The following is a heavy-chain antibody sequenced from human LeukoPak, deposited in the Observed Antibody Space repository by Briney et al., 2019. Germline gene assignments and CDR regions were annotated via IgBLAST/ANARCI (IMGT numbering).Heavy chain of an antibody. CDR3: AKLPMITFGGVIDPTRYYFDY. D-gene: IGHD3-16*02. V-gene: IGHV3-23*01. CDR2: ISGSGGST. CDR1: GFTFSSYA. Sequence: PGGSLRLSCAASGFTFSSYAMSWVRQAPGKGLEWVSAISGSGGSTYYADSVKGRFTISRDNSKNTLYLQMNSLRAEDTAVYYCAKLPMITFGGVIDPTRYYFDYWGQGTLVTVSS. J-gene: IGHJ4*02.